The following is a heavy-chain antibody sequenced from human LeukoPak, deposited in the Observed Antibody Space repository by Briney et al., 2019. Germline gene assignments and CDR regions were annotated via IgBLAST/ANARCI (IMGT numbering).Heavy chain of an antibody. V-gene: IGHV4-39*07. D-gene: IGHD2-8*01. CDR3: ARAAPGWYYFDY. CDR1: GGSISSSSYY. CDR2: IYYSGST. J-gene: IGHJ4*02. Sequence: PSETLSLTCTVSGGSISSSSYYWGWIRQPPGKGLEWIGSIYYSGSTYYNPSLKSRVTISVDTSKNQFSLKLSSVTAADTAVYYCARAAPGWYYFDYWGQGTLVTVSS.